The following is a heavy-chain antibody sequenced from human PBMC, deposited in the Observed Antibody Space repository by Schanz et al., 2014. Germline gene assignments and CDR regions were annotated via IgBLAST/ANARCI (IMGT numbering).Heavy chain of an antibody. Sequence: EVQLLESGGGLVQPGGSLRLSCAASGFTFSSYGMHWVRQAPGKGLEWVSAISGSGGSTYYADSVRGRFTMSRDNSKNTLYLQMNSLRAEDTAIYYCAKDAPYPFDLWGRGTLITVSS. J-gene: IGHJ2*01. V-gene: IGHV3-23*01. CDR2: ISGSGGST. CDR1: GFTFSSYG. CDR3: AKDAPYPFDL.